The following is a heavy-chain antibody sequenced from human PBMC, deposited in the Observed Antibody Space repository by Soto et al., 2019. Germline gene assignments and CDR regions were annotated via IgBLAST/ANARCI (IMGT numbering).Heavy chain of an antibody. J-gene: IGHJ4*01. CDR3: AGHTSGWFYFDS. V-gene: IGHV3-66*01. Sequence: GGSLRLSCAASGFNFSSHGLHWVRQAPGKGLECISLIHSDGSTYYADSVKGRFTISRDNSKKTLYLQMNSLRADDTAVYYCAGHTSGWFYFDSWGHGTLVTVSS. CDR2: IHSDGST. D-gene: IGHD6-19*01. CDR1: GFNFSSHG.